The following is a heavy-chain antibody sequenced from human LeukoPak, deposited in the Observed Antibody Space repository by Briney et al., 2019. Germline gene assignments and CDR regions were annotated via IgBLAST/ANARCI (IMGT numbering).Heavy chain of an antibody. J-gene: IGHJ6*03. V-gene: IGHV4-34*01. Sequence: SETLSLTCAVYGGSFSGYYWSWIRQPPGKGLEWIGEINHSGSTNYNPPLKSRVTISVDTSKNQFSLKLSSVTAADTAVYYCARDLRGWSPSYYFYYYMDVWGKGTTVTVSS. CDR1: GGSFSGYY. CDR3: ARDLRGWSPSYYFYYYMDV. CDR2: INHSGST. D-gene: IGHD6-19*01.